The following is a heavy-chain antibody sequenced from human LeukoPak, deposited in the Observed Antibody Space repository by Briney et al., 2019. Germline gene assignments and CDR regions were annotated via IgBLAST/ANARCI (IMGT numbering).Heavy chain of an antibody. CDR3: ARSPYYDILAGFYYYFDY. V-gene: IGHV3-30*03. J-gene: IGHJ4*02. Sequence: GGSLRLSCAASGFTFSSYGMHWVRPAPGKGLEWVAVISYDGSNKYYADSVKGRLTISRDNSKSTLYLQMNSLRAEDTATYYCARSPYYDILAGFYYYFDYWGQGTLVTVSS. CDR2: ISYDGSNK. CDR1: GFTFSSYG. D-gene: IGHD3-9*01.